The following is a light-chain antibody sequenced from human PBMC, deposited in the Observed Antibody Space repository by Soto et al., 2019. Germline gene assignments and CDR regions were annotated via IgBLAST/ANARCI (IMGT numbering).Light chain of an antibody. V-gene: IGLV2-14*01. CDR3: SSYTSSFTLVV. J-gene: IGLJ2*01. CDR2: EVS. Sequence: QSVLTQPASVSGSPGQSITISCTGTSSDVGGYNYVSWYQQHPGKAPKLMIYEVSNRPSGVSNRFSGSKSGNTASLTISGLQPEDEADYYCSSYTSSFTLVVFGGGTKVTVL. CDR1: SSDVGGYNY.